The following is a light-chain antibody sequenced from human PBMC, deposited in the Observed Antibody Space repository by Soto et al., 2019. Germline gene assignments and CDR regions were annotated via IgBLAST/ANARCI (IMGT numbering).Light chain of an antibody. CDR2: GNS. CDR3: QSYDSSLSAL. V-gene: IGLV1-40*01. J-gene: IGLJ3*02. Sequence: QPVLTQPPSVSGAPGQRVTISCTGSSSNIGAGYDVHWYQQLPGTAPKLLIYGNSNRPSGVPDRFSGSKSGTSASLAITGLQAXXEAXYYCQSYDSSLSALFGGGTKLTVL. CDR1: SSNIGAGYD.